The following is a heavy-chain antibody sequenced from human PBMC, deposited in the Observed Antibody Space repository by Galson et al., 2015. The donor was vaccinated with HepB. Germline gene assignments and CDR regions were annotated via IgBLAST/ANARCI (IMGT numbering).Heavy chain of an antibody. J-gene: IGHJ6*02. CDR2: ISSGSSTV. Sequence: SLRLSCAASGFTFSDYSMNWVRQAPGKGLEWVSYISSGSSTVHYVDSVKGRFTISRDNAKYSLYLQMNSLRDEDTAVYYCARDRVPGYYKRYDHYGMDVWGQGTTVTVSS. V-gene: IGHV3-48*02. CDR3: ARDRVPGYYKRYDHYGMDV. CDR1: GFTFSDYS. D-gene: IGHD3-9*01.